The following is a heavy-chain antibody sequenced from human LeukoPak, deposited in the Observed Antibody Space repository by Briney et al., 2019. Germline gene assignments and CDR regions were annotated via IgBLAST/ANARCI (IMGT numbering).Heavy chain of an antibody. CDR2: INTNTGNP. CDR3: ARDNGWQQLVRGEFDY. J-gene: IGHJ4*02. Sequence: ASVKVSCKASGYTFTSYGINWVRQAPGQGLEWMGWINTNTGNPTYAQGFTGRFVFSLDTSASTPYLQISSLKAEDTAIYYCARDNGWQQLVRGEFDYWGQGTLVTVSS. D-gene: IGHD6-13*01. CDR1: GYTFTSYG. V-gene: IGHV7-4-1*02.